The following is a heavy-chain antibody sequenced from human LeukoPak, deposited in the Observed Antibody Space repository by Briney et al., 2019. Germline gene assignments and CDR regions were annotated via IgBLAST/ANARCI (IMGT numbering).Heavy chain of an antibody. CDR3: ARAGGRSWFDR. Sequence: ASVKVSCKASGYTFTRYYMHWVRQAPGPGLEWMGWINPNSGGTNYAQKFQGRVTMPTDTSMSTAYMELSRLTSDDTAVYYCARAGGRSWFDRWGQGTLVTVSS. V-gene: IGHV1-2*02. CDR1: GYTFTRYY. J-gene: IGHJ5*02. CDR2: INPNSGGT.